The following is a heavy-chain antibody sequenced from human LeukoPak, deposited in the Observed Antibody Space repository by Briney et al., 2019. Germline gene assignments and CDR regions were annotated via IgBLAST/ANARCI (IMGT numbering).Heavy chain of an antibody. D-gene: IGHD1-26*01. CDR3: ATSGWVPYYYYGMDV. J-gene: IGHJ6*02. Sequence: ASVKVSCKVSGYTLTELSMHWVRQAPGKGLEWMGGFDPEDGETIYAQKFQGGVTMTEDTSTDTAYMELSSLRSEDTAVYYCATSGWVPYYYYGMDVWGQGTTVTVSS. CDR2: FDPEDGET. V-gene: IGHV1-24*01. CDR1: GYTLTELS.